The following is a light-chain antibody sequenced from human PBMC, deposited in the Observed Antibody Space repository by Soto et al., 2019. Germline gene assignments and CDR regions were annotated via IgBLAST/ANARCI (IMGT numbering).Light chain of an antibody. CDR3: QQYSSYYT. CDR1: QNVYQW. Sequence: DIQMTQSPSTLSASVGDRVTITCRASQNVYQWVAWFQQKPGKAPKLLIYETSILESGVPSRFSGSGSGTEFSLTISGLQPGDFATYYCQQYSSYYTFGQGTKLEVK. CDR2: ETS. J-gene: IGKJ2*01. V-gene: IGKV1-5*03.